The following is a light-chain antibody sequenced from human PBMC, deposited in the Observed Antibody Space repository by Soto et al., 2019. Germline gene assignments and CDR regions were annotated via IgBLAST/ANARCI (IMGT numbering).Light chain of an antibody. V-gene: IGKV1-9*01. CDR2: GTF. Sequence: IQLTQSPSSMSASVGDRVSITCRASQDIKTYLAWYQQKQGKAPKLLISGTFTLQSGVTSRFNGSASGTDFTLTISRLQPEDFATYYCQHLNNYPPFTFGPGTKVDLE. CDR3: QHLNNYPPFT. CDR1: QDIKTY. J-gene: IGKJ3*01.